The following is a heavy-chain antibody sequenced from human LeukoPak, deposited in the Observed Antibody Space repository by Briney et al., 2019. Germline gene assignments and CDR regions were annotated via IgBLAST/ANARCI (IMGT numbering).Heavy chain of an antibody. J-gene: IGHJ6*03. D-gene: IGHD1-14*01. CDR2: IYHSGST. CDR1: GGSFSSGTYY. Sequence: PSETLSLTCTVSGGSFSSGTYYWGWIRQPPGKGLEWIGSIYHSGSTYYNPSLKSRVTISVDTSKNQFSLKLSSLTAADTAVYYCARDRKYYYHMDVWGKGTTVTVSS. V-gene: IGHV4-39*07. CDR3: ARDRKYYYHMDV.